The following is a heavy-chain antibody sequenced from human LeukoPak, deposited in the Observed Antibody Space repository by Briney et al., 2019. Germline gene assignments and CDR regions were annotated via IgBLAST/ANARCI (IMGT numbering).Heavy chain of an antibody. CDR1: GYTFTSYA. CDR2: IIPILGIA. CDR3: ARQTERYCSSTSCYAGNWFDP. D-gene: IGHD2-2*01. Sequence: SVKVSCKASGYTFTSYAISWVRQAPGQGLEWMGRIIPILGIANYAQKFQGRVTITADKPTSTAYMELSSLRSEDTAVYYCARQTERYCSSTSCYAGNWFDPWGQGTLVTVSS. J-gene: IGHJ5*02. V-gene: IGHV1-69*04.